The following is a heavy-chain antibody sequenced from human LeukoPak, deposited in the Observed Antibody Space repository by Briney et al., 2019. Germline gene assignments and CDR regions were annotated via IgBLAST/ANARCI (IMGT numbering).Heavy chain of an antibody. Sequence: GGSLRLSCAASGFTFDDYAMHWVRHAPGKGLEWVSGISWNSGSIGYADSVKGRFTISRDNAKNSLYLQMNSLRAEDTALYYCAKQLGATRVFDYWGQGTLVTVSS. D-gene: IGHD5-12*01. J-gene: IGHJ4*02. V-gene: IGHV3-9*01. CDR3: AKQLGATRVFDY. CDR1: GFTFDDYA. CDR2: ISWNSGSI.